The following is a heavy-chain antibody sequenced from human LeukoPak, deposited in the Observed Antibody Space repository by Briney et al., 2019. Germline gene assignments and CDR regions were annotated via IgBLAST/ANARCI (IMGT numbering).Heavy chain of an antibody. J-gene: IGHJ4*02. D-gene: IGHD5-18*01. V-gene: IGHV4-39*01. CDR3: ASPRGFGYGYFDN. CDR1: GGSISSSNAY. Sequence: SETLSLTCTVSGGSISSSNAYWGWIRQPPGKGLEWIGSIYYSKNTYYNPSLKSRVTISADTSKNQFSLTLGSVSATDTAVYYCASPRGFGYGYFDNWGQGTLVTVSS. CDR2: IYYSKNT.